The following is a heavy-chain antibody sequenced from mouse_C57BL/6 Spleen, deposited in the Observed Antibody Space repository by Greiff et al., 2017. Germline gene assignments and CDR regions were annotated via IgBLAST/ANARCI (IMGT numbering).Heavy chain of an antibody. D-gene: IGHD1-1*01. CDR1: GFSLTSYG. Sequence: VMLVESGPGLVQPSQSLSITCTVSGFSLTSYGVHWVRQSPGKGLEWLGVIWRGGSTDYNAAFMSRLSITKDNSKSQVFFTMNSLQADDTAIYYCAKKSDYGSGYDWYFDVWGTGTTVTVSS. CDR3: AKKSDYGSGYDWYFDV. V-gene: IGHV2-5*01. CDR2: IWRGGST. J-gene: IGHJ1*03.